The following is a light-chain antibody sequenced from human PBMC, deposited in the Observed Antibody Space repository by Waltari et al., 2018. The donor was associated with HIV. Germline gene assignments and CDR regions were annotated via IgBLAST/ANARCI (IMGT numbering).Light chain of an antibody. V-gene: IGLV3-1*01. Sequence: SLDLTQSPSVSVSPGQTAPITCSAGTFGDKYVSWYQQTPGQSPVLVIYQNKKRPSGITERFSGSNSGNTVTLTSSGTQTVDEADYYCQAWDCNTVLFGGGTRLTVL. J-gene: IGLJ3*02. CDR1: TFGDKY. CDR3: QAWDCNTVL. CDR2: QNK.